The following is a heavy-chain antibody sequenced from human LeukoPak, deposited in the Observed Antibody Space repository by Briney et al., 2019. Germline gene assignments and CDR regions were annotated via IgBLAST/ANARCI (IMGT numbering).Heavy chain of an antibody. Sequence: GGSLRLSCAASGFTFNNYWMHWVRQAPGKGLEWVSTMYSSGSTFYADSLKGRFTISRDNSKNTLYLQMTSLRAEDTAVYYCARVSSAVAGPSHWGLGTLVTVSS. CDR2: MYSSGST. J-gene: IGHJ4*02. D-gene: IGHD6-19*01. CDR1: GFTFNNYW. V-gene: IGHV3-66*01. CDR3: ARVSSAVAGPSH.